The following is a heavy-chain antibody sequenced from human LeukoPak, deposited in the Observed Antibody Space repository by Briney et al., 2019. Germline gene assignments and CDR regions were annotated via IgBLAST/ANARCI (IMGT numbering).Heavy chain of an antibody. CDR3: ARYSSSSGY. CDR2: IFYSGST. Sequence: PSETLSLTCTVSGGSISSSSYYWGWIRQPPGKGLDWIGSIFYSGSTHYNPSLKSRVTISLDTSKNQFSLKLSSVTAADTAVYYCARYSSSSGYWGQGTLVTVSS. CDR1: GGSISSSSYY. V-gene: IGHV4-39*01. J-gene: IGHJ4*02. D-gene: IGHD6-6*01.